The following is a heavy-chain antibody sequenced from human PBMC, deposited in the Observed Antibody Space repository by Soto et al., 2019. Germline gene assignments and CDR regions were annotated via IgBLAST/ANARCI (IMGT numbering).Heavy chain of an antibody. Sequence: QVQLVQSGAEVKKPGSSVKVSCKASGGTFSSYAISWVRQAPGQGLEWMGGIIPIFGTANYAQKFQGRVTITADESTSTAYLELGSLSAEDTAVYYCARGRLRYFDLKDVWCQGTTVTVSS. D-gene: IGHD3-9*01. CDR2: IIPIFGTA. CDR1: GGTFSSYA. V-gene: IGHV1-69*01. J-gene: IGHJ6*02. CDR3: ARGRLRYFDLKDV.